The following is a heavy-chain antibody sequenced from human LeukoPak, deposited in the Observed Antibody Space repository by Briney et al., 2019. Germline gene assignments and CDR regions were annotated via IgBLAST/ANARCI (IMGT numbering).Heavy chain of an antibody. CDR3: ARVGYCISPNCFLGAFDI. Sequence: ASVKVSCKASGGTFSTYAISWVRQAPGQGLEWMGGIIPIFGTAKYAQKLQGRVTITADESTSTAYMEVSSLRSEDTAVYFCARVGYCISPNCFLGAFDIWGQGTLVTVS. D-gene: IGHD2-2*03. V-gene: IGHV1-69*13. CDR1: GGTFSTYA. J-gene: IGHJ3*02. CDR2: IIPIFGTA.